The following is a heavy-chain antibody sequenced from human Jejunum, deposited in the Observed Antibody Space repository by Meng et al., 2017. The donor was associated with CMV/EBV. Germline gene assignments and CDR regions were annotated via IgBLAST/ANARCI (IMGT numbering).Heavy chain of an antibody. CDR2: FYSSDTY. CDR1: GGSINNYY. V-gene: IGHV4-4*07. D-gene: IGHD1-26*01. Sequence: GQLQESGPGLVKPSEPLSLPCTVSGGSINNYYWSWIRQSAGKGLEWIGRFYSSDTYNYHPSLNSRVTMSLDTSKKQFSLILSSVTAADTARYYCARGPGASTREGFDHWGLGTLVTVSS. CDR3: ARGPGASTREGFDH. J-gene: IGHJ4*02.